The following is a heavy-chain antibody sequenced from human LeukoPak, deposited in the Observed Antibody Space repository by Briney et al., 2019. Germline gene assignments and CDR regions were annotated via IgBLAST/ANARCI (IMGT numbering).Heavy chain of an antibody. CDR2: IKQDGSEK. J-gene: IGHJ4*02. CDR3: ARASSSGYRGADF. V-gene: IGHV3-7*01. D-gene: IGHD3-22*01. Sequence: PGGSLRLSCAASGFTFSSYWMSWVRQAPGKGLEWVANIKQDGSEKYYVDSVKGRFTISRDNAKNSLYLQMNSLRAEDTAVYYCARASSSGYRGADFWAQGTLVTVSS. CDR1: GFTFSSYW.